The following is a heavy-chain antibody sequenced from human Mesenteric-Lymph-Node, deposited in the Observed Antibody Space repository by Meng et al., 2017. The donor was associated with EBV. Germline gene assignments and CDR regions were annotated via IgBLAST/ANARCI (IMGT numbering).Heavy chain of an antibody. V-gene: IGHV4-30-4*01. D-gene: IGHD1-26*01. CDR2: IHYSGDT. J-gene: IGHJ4*02. Sequence: QLQESGPGLVRPSQTVSLTCAVSGGSIAGGSYWSWVRQPPGKGLEWIAFIHYSGDTYYNPSLKSRLTISVDTSKDQFSLRLRSVTAADTAVYYCARRSGSYYGYFDYWGQGTLVTVSS. CDR3: ARRSGSYYGYFDY. CDR1: GGSIAGGSY.